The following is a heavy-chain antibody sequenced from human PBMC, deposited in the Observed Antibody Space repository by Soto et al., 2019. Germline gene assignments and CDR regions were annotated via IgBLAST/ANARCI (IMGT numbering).Heavy chain of an antibody. V-gene: IGHV5-51*01. CDR2: IHPGDSDT. J-gene: IGHJ6*03. CDR1: GYSFTSYW. CDR3: ARHGSPAVGWTYLSYYYYMDV. Sequence: PGESLKISCKGSGYSFTSYWIGWVRQMPGKGLEWMGIIHPGDSDTRYSPSFQGQVTISADKSISTAYLQWSSLKASDTAMYYCARHGSPAVGWTYLSYYYYMDVWGKGTTVTVSS. D-gene: IGHD1-1*01.